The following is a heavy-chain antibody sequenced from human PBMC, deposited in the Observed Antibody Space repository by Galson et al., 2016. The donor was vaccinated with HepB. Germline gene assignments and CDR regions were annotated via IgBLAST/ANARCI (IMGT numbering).Heavy chain of an antibody. D-gene: IGHD1-1*01. CDR2: IYYTGTT. Sequence: ETLSLTCAVFGGSITRSHWWSWVRQPPGKGLEWIGEIYYTGTTNYNQSLKSRVTLSLDNAKNQFSLQVSSVSAADTAVYYCASQMERRGVGAFDIWGQGTVVIVSS. V-gene: IGHV4-4*02. CDR3: ASQMERRGVGAFDI. CDR1: GGSITRSHW. J-gene: IGHJ3*02.